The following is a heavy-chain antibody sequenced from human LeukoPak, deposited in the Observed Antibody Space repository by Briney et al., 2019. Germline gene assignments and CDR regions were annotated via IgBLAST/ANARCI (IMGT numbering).Heavy chain of an antibody. CDR3: AEGVSFISTNNYYPASYYFDY. Sequence: SQSLSLTCTVSGGSISSGGYYWSWIRQPPGKGLEWIGCIYHSGSTYYNPSLKSRVTISVDRSKNQLSLKLSSVTAADTAVYYCAEGVSFISTNNYYPASYYFDYWGQETLFTVSS. V-gene: IGHV4-30-2*01. CDR2: IYHSGST. J-gene: IGHJ4*02. CDR1: GGSISSGGYY. D-gene: IGHD2-8*01.